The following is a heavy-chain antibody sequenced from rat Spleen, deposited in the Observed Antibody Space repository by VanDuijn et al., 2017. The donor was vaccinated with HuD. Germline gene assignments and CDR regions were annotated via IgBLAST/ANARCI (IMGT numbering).Heavy chain of an antibody. D-gene: IGHD1-5*01. Sequence: EVQLVESGGGLVQPGRSLKLSCAASGFTFSDYNMAWVRQAPKKGLEWVATISYDGSSTYYRDSVKGRFTISRDNAKSTLYLQMDSLRSEETATYYCATGIQLYHFDYWGQGVMVTVSS. CDR1: GFTFSDYN. CDR2: ISYDGSST. CDR3: ATGIQLYHFDY. J-gene: IGHJ2*01. V-gene: IGHV5-7*01.